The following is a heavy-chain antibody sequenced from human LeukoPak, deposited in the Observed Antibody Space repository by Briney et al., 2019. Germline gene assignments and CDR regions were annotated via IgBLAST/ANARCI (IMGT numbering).Heavy chain of an antibody. CDR3: ARDLAIAAAGNGRY. D-gene: IGHD6-13*01. CDR1: GFTFSSYE. Sequence: GGSLRLSCAASGFTFSSYEMNWVRQAPGKGLEWVSYISSSGSTIYYADSVKGRFTISRDNAMNSLYLQMNSLRAEDTAVYYCARDLAIAAAGNGRYWGQGTLVTVSS. J-gene: IGHJ4*02. V-gene: IGHV3-48*03. CDR2: ISSSGSTI.